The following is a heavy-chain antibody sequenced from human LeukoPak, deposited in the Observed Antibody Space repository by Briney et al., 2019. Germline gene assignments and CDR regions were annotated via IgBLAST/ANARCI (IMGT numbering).Heavy chain of an antibody. Sequence: GGSLRLSCAASGFTFSDYYMSWIRQAPGKGLEWVSYISSSGSTIYYADSVKGRFTISRDNAKKSLYLQMNSLRAEDMALYYCAKGGYSNYDAPIDYWGQGTLVTVSS. CDR3: AKGGYSNYDAPIDY. V-gene: IGHV3-11*01. CDR2: ISSSGSTI. J-gene: IGHJ4*02. D-gene: IGHD5-12*01. CDR1: GFTFSDYY.